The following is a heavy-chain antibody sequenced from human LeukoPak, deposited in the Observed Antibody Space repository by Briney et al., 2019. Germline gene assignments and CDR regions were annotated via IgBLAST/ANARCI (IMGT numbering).Heavy chain of an antibody. Sequence: GGSLRLSCEASGFTFSTFWMTWVRLVPGKGLEWVANIKQDGSERNYVDSVKGRFTISRDNAKNSLYLQMNSLRAEDTAVYYCARGASSSPWGQGTLVTVSS. V-gene: IGHV3-7*03. CDR2: IKQDGSER. D-gene: IGHD6-13*01. CDR1: GFTFSTFW. CDR3: ARGASSSP. J-gene: IGHJ5*02.